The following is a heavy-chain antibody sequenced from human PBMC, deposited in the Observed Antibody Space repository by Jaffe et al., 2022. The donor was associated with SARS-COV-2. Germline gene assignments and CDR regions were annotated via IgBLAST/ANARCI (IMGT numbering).Heavy chain of an antibody. CDR3: TRDVAWFGELVWFDP. V-gene: IGHV3-49*05. D-gene: IGHD3-10*01. CDR2: IRSKAYGGTT. J-gene: IGHJ5*02. CDR1: GFTFGDYA. Sequence: EVQLVESGGGLVKPGRSLRLSCTASGFTFGDYAMSWFRQAPGKGLEWVGFIRSKAYGGTTEYAASVKGRFTISRDDSKSIAYLQMNSLKTEDTAVYYCTRDVAWFGELVWFDPWGQGTLVTVSS.